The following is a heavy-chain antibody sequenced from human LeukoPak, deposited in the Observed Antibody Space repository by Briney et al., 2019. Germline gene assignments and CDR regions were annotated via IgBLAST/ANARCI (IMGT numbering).Heavy chain of an antibody. J-gene: IGHJ4*02. CDR3: AKAPGSYSSFFDY. CDR1: GFTFSSYG. V-gene: IGHV3-30*18. D-gene: IGHD1-26*01. Sequence: PGRSLRLSCAASGFTFSSYGMHWVRQAPGKGLEWVAVISYDGSNKYYADSVKGRFTISRDNSKNTLYLQMNSLRAEDTAVYYCAKAPGSYSSFFDYWGQGTLVTVSS. CDR2: ISYDGSNK.